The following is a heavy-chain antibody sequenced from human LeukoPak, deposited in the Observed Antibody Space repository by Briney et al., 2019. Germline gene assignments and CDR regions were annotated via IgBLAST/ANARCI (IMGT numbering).Heavy chain of an antibody. V-gene: IGHV1-2*02. CDR3: ARGGTSGYYFDY. CDR1: RYTFSGFY. J-gene: IGHJ4*02. Sequence: ASVKVSFKASRYTFSGFYIHWVRQAPGQGLQWMGWINPNSGVTKYAQKFQGRVTMTRDTSISTAYMYLSRLRSDDTAVYYCARGGTSGYYFDYWGQGPLVTVSS. CDR2: INPNSGVT. D-gene: IGHD3-22*01.